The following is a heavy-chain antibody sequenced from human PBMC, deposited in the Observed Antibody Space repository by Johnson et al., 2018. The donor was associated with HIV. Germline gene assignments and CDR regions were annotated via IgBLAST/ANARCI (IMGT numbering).Heavy chain of an antibody. CDR3: AKDFGSSSWHAFDV. Sequence: VQLVESGGGVVQPGTSLRLSCAASGFTFSSSVMHWVRQAPGKGLEWVSGISVDGRNEHYPDTVKGRFTISRDNAKKSLYLQMNNLRAEDTSVYYCAKDFGSSSWHAFDVWGQGTVVIVSS. CDR2: ISVDGRNE. D-gene: IGHD6-13*01. J-gene: IGHJ3*01. V-gene: IGHV3-30*07. CDR1: GFTFSSSV.